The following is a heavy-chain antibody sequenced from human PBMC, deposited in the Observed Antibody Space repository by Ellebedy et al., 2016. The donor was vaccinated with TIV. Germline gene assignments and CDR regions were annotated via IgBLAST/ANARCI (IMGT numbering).Heavy chain of an antibody. CDR1: GGTFSSYA. CDR2: IIPIFGIA. J-gene: IGHJ3*02. V-gene: IGHV1-69*13. CDR3: ARGPVTGAFDI. Sequence: ASVKVSCKASGGTFSSYAISWVRQAPGQGLEWMGGIIPIFGIANYAQKFQGRVTIIADEFTSTAYMELSSLRSDDTAVYYCARGPVTGAFDIWGQGAMVTVSS. D-gene: IGHD3-16*01.